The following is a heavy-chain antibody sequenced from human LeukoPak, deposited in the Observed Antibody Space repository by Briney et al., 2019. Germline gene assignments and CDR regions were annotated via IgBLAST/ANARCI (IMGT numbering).Heavy chain of an antibody. D-gene: IGHD3-22*01. V-gene: IGHV1-2*02. CDR3: ASSTITMIFYYYYMDV. CDR1: GYTFTGYY. J-gene: IGHJ6*03. CDR2: INPNSGGT. Sequence: GASVKVSCKAPGYTFTGYYMHWVRQAPGQGLEWMGWINPNSGGTNYAQKFQGRVTMTRDTSISTAYMELSRLRSDDTAVYYCASSTITMIFYYYYMDVWGKGTTVTVSS.